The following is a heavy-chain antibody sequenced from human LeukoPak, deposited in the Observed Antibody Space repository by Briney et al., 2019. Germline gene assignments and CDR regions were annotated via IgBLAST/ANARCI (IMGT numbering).Heavy chain of an antibody. Sequence: TETLSLTCTISGDSIGSSHYYWVWIRQRPGKGLEWVGSIYFDGSTYYNPALKSRVTIFSDTSKVQFSLKLSSVTATDTAVYYCARRSHCTGSSCPSVWGQGTTVTVSS. CDR3: ARRSHCTGSSCPSV. J-gene: IGHJ6*02. D-gene: IGHD2-15*01. CDR2: IYFDGST. V-gene: IGHV4-39*01. CDR1: GDSIGSSHYY.